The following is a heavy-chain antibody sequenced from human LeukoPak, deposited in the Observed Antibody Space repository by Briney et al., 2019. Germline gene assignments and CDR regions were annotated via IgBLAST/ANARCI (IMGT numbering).Heavy chain of an antibody. CDR1: GGTFSSYA. CDR3: ARDATMIGNWFDP. D-gene: IGHD3-22*01. J-gene: IGHJ5*02. V-gene: IGHV1-69*04. Sequence: SVKVSCKASGGTFSSYAISWVRQAPGQGLEWMGRIIPILGIANYAQKFQGRVTITADKSTSTAYMELSSLRSEDTAVYYCARDATMIGNWFDPWGQGTLVTVSS. CDR2: IIPILGIA.